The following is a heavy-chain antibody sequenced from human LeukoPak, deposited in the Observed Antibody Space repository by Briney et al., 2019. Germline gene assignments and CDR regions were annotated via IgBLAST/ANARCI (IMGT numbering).Heavy chain of an antibody. V-gene: IGHV3-23*01. CDR1: GFIFSSFV. Sequence: PGGSLRLSCAASGFIFSSFVLSWVRQAPGKGLEWVSAIRESGDATENADSVNGRFTISRDNSKNTLYLQMNSLRVDDTAEYYCAKRGVDLGGTYSVFFDYWGQGTLVTVSS. CDR2: IRESGDAT. D-gene: IGHD1-26*01. J-gene: IGHJ4*02. CDR3: AKRGVDLGGTYSVFFDY.